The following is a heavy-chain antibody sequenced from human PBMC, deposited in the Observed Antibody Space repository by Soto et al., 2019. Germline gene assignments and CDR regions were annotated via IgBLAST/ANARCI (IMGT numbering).Heavy chain of an antibody. V-gene: IGHV3-30*14. CDR1: GFTFNKYA. CDR2: ISYDGSSK. Sequence: GGSLRLSCAASGFTFNKYAIHWVRQAPGKGLEWVAVISYDGSSKLYANSVKGRFTISRDNSKNTLYLQMGSLRAEDMAVYYCTIPRGPMIRPWGQGTLVTVSS. D-gene: IGHD3-22*01. CDR3: TIPRGPMIRP. J-gene: IGHJ5*02.